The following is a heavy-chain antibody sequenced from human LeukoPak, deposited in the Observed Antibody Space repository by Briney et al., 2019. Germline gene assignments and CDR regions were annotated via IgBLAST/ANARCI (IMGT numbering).Heavy chain of an antibody. V-gene: IGHV4-34*01. D-gene: IGHD3-10*01. CDR3: ARYGSGSFQFDP. Sequence: SETLSLTCAVYGGSFSGYYWSWIRQPPGKGLEWIGEINHSGSTNYNPSLKSRVTISVDTSKNQISLKLSSVTAADTTVYYCARYGSGSFQFDPWGQGTLVTVSS. CDR1: GGSFSGYY. J-gene: IGHJ5*02. CDR2: INHSGST.